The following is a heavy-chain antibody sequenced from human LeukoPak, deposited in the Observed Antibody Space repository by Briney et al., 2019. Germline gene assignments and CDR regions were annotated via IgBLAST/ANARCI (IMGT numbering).Heavy chain of an antibody. D-gene: IGHD5-18*01. Sequence: SGTLSLTCTVSGGSISSYYWSWIRQPAGKGLEWIGRIYTSGSTNYNPSLKSRVTISVDTSKNQFSLRLSSVTAADTAVYYCARQELFRGSYGLYYFDSWGQGTLVTVSS. V-gene: IGHV4-4*07. J-gene: IGHJ4*02. CDR1: GGSISSYY. CDR3: ARQELFRGSYGLYYFDS. CDR2: IYTSGST.